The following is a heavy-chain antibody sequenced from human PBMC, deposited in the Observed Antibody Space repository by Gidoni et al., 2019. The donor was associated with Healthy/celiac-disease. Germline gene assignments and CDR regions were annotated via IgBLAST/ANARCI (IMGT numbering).Heavy chain of an antibody. CDR3: ARTPMTTVTTINWFDP. V-gene: IGHV1-69*01. CDR1: GGTFRSYA. J-gene: IGHJ5*02. CDR2: IIPIFGTA. D-gene: IGHD4-4*01. Sequence: VQLVQSGAEVKKPGSSVKVSCKASGGTFRSYAISWVRQAHGQGREWMGGIIPIFGTANYAQKFQGRVTITADESTSTAYMELSSLRSEDTAVYYCARTPMTTVTTINWFDPWGQGTLVTVSS.